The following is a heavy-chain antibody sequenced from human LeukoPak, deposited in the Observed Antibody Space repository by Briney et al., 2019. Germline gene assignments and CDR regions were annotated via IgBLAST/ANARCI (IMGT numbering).Heavy chain of an antibody. CDR3: ARLKGVRGVISDY. CDR2: IFYSGST. V-gene: IGHV4-39*07. J-gene: IGHJ4*02. CDR1: GGSISTSNYY. Sequence: SETLSLTCTVSGGSISTSNYYWGWIRQPPGKGLEWIGNIFYSGSTYYSPSLKSRVTISVDTSKNQFSLKLSSVTAADTAVYYCARLKGVRGVISDYWGQGTLVTVSS. D-gene: IGHD3-10*01.